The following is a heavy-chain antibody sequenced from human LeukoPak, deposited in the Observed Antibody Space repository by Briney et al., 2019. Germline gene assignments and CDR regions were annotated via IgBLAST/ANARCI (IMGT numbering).Heavy chain of an antibody. V-gene: IGHV4-4*07. CDR1: GGSISSYY. D-gene: IGHD2-15*01. CDR3: AHVGGFCSGGSCYSYYFDY. J-gene: IGHJ4*02. CDR2: IYTSGST. Sequence: PSETLSLTCTVSGGSISSYYWSWIRQPAGKGLEWIGRIYTSGSTNYNPSLKSRVTMSVDTSKNQFSLKLSSVTAADTAVYYCAHVGGFCSGGSCYSYYFDYWGQGTLVTVSS.